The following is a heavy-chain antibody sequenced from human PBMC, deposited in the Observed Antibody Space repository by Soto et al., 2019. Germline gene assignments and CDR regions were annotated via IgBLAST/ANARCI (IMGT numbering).Heavy chain of an antibody. CDR3: ARGVGSSANFDY. D-gene: IGHD3-10*01. V-gene: IGHV1-69*06. Sequence: QVQLVQSGAEVKKPGSSVKVSCKASGGTFSSYCFSWVRQAPGQGLEWMGGIIPVFRTPHHAKTFQDRVTIIADISSNTVYMELSSLRSDDTAIYYCARGVGSSANFDYWGQGTLVTVSS. CDR2: IIPVFRTP. CDR1: GGTFSSYC. J-gene: IGHJ4*02.